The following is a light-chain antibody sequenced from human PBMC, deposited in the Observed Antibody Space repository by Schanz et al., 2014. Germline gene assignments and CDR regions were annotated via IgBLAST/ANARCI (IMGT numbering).Light chain of an antibody. Sequence: QSALTQPRSVSGSPGQSVTISCTGTSSDVGGYNYVSWYQQHLGKAPKLMIYDVGKRPSGVPDRFSGSKSGNTASLTISGLQAEDEAGYYRSSFASGTAFVIFGGGTKLTVL. J-gene: IGLJ2*01. CDR3: SSFASGTAFVI. CDR2: DVG. V-gene: IGLV2-11*01. CDR1: SSDVGGYNY.